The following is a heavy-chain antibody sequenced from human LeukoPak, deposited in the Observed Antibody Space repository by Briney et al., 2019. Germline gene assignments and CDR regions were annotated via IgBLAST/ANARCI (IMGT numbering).Heavy chain of an antibody. Sequence: ASVKVSCKASGYTFTGYYMHWVRLAPGQGLEWTGWVYPNSGGTNYAQKIQGRVTMTRDTSISTAYMVLSRLRSDDTAVYYCARGPWRYSGYDFVPGFDYWGQGTLVTVSS. J-gene: IGHJ4*02. CDR1: GYTFTGYY. V-gene: IGHV1-2*02. CDR2: VYPNSGGT. D-gene: IGHD5-12*01. CDR3: ARGPWRYSGYDFVPGFDY.